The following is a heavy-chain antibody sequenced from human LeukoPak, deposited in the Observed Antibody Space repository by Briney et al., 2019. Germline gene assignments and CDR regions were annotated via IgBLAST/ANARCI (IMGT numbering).Heavy chain of an antibody. D-gene: IGHD3-22*01. CDR2: IKSKTDGGTT. V-gene: IGHV3-15*01. Sequence: GGSLRLSCAASGFTFSNAWMSWVRQAPGKGLEWVGRIKSKTDGGTTDYAAPVKGRFTISRDDSKNTLYLQMNSLKTEDTAVYYCAKYPYYYDSHRAPYWGQGTMVTVSS. CDR1: GFTFSNAW. J-gene: IGHJ3*01. CDR3: AKYPYYYDSHRAPY.